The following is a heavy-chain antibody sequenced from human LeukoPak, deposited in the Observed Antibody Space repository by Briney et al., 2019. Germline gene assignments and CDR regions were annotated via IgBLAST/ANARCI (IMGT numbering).Heavy chain of an antibody. V-gene: IGHV3-74*01. CDR1: GFTFSSYW. CDR3: STGSGNAFDI. Sequence: GGSLRLFCAASGFTFSSYWMHWVRQVPGKGLVWVSRINSYGSSTSYADSVKGRFTISRDNAKNTLYVQMNSLGPEDTAVYYCSTGSGNAFDIWGRGTMVTVSS. J-gene: IGHJ3*02. D-gene: IGHD3-10*01. CDR2: INSYGSST.